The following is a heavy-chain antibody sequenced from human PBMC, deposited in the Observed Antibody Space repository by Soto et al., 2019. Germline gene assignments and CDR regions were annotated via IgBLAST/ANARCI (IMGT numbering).Heavy chain of an antibody. CDR2: INHSGST. D-gene: IGHD5-12*01. V-gene: IGHV4-34*01. Sequence: SETLSLTCAVYGGSFSGYYWSWIRQPPGKGLEWIGEINHSGSTNYNPSLKSRVTISVDTSKNQFSLKLSSVTAADTAVYYCARGYSGYDPRPVYYYYYMDVWGKGTTVTVSS. J-gene: IGHJ6*03. CDR3: ARGYSGYDPRPVYYYYYMDV. CDR1: GGSFSGYY.